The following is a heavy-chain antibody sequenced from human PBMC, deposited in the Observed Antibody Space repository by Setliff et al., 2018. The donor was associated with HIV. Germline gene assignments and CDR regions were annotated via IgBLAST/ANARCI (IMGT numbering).Heavy chain of an antibody. CDR3: ARGTYYFDS. CDR2: INHSDST. V-gene: IGHV4-34*01. CDR1: GDSFSSGGFY. J-gene: IGHJ4*02. Sequence: PSETLSLTCTVSGDSFSSGGFYWSWIRQPPGKGLEWIGEINHSDSTTYNPSLERRVTISVDTSKNQFSLKLTSVTAADTAVYYCARGTYYFDSWGQGALVTVSS.